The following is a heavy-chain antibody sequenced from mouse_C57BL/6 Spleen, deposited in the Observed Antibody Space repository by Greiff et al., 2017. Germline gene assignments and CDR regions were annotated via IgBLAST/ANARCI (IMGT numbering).Heavy chain of an antibody. CDR1: GYTFTDYY. CDR3: ARPHYYGSSDYFYY. D-gene: IGHD1-1*01. V-gene: IGHV1-75*01. J-gene: IGHJ2*01. CDR2: IFPGSGST. Sequence: QVQLQQSGPALVKPGASVKISCKASGYTFTDYYINWVKQRPGQGLEWIGWIFPGSGSTYYNEKFKGKATLTVDKSSSTAYMLLSILTSDVSAVYFCARPHYYGSSDYFYYWGQGTTLTVSS.